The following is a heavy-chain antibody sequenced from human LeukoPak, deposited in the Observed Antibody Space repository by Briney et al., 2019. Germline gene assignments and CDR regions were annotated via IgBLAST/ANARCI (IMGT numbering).Heavy chain of an antibody. V-gene: IGHV3-48*02. CDR1: GFTFSNYN. J-gene: IGHJ4*02. D-gene: IGHD3-3*01. Sequence: PGGSLRLSCAASGFTFSNYNMTWVRQAPGKGLEWVSYMTSDTKTIYYAVSVQGRFTISRDNAKNSVYLQMDSLRHEDTAVYYCARSVEGSFDYWGQGTLVTVSS. CDR2: MTSDTKTI. CDR3: ARSVEGSFDY.